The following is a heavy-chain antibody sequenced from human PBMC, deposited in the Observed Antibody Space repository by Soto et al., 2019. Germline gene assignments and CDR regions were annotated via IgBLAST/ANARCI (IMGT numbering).Heavy chain of an antibody. CDR1: GFTFSGYS. Sequence: EVQLVESGGGLVQPGGSLRLSCAASGFTFSGYSMHWVRQASGKGLEWVARSRSKANNYATTYAASVKGRFTISRDESKNTTYLQITSLKTEGTAIYYCASLIYDSSNFYDNAYWGKVTLVTVS. J-gene: IGHJ4*02. V-gene: IGHV3-73*02. D-gene: IGHD3-22*01. CDR3: ASLIYDSSNFYDNAY. CDR2: SRSKANNYAT.